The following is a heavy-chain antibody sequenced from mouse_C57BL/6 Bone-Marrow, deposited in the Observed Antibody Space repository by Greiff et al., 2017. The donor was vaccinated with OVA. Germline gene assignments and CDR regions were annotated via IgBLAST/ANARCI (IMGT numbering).Heavy chain of an antibody. V-gene: IGHV1-81*01. CDR1: GYTFTSYG. CDR2: IYPRSGNT. Sequence: QVQLKESGAELARPGASVKLSCKASGYTFTSYGISWVKQRTGQGLEWIGEIYPRSGNTYYNEKFKGKATLTADKSSSTAYMELRSLTSEDSAVYFCARFPYDGFDYWGQGTTLTVSS. CDR3: ARFPYDGFDY. D-gene: IGHD2-3*01. J-gene: IGHJ2*01.